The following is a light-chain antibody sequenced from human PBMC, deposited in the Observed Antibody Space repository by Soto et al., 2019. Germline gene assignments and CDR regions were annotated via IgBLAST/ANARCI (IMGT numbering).Light chain of an antibody. V-gene: IGKV3-11*01. CDR2: AAT. CDR3: QQRNVWPPIT. Sequence: VFTQSPATLSLSPGERATLPCRASQRIHASLAWYQQKSGKPPRLVTYAATLRANGVPDRFGGSRSGTELTLTINSLEPEDFAVYYCQQRNVWPPITFGQGTRLEIK. J-gene: IGKJ5*01. CDR1: QRIHAS.